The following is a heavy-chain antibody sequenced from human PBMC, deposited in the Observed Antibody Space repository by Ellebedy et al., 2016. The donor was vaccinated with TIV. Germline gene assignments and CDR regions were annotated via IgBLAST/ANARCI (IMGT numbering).Heavy chain of an antibody. CDR1: GFPLRNYA. CDR2: ISGSGDSI. V-gene: IGHV3-23*01. J-gene: IGHJ4*02. CDR3: AKRPLTMIVLAEYFFDY. Sequence: GGSLRLSCAASGFPLRNYAMSWVRQAPGKGLEWVSTISGSGDSIYYADSVKGRFTISRDNSKNKMFLQMDSLRAEDTAVYYCAKRPLTMIVLAEYFFDYWGQGTLVTVSS. D-gene: IGHD3-22*01.